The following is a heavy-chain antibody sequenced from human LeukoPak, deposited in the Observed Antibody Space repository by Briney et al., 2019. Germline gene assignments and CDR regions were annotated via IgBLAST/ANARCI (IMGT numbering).Heavy chain of an antibody. CDR3: ARSYVARDYYYYYMDV. CDR2: INHSGST. V-gene: IGHV4-34*01. J-gene: IGHJ6*03. Sequence: PSETLSLTCAVYGGSFSGYYWSWIRQPPGKGLEWIGEINHSGSTNYNPSLKSRVTISVDTSKNQFSLKLSSVTAADTAVYYCARSYVARDYYYYYMDVWGKGTTVTVSS. D-gene: IGHD3-16*01. CDR1: GGSFSGYY.